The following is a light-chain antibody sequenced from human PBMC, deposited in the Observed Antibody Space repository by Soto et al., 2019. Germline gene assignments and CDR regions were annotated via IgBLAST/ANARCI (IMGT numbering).Light chain of an antibody. CDR1: QSVSRY. Sequence: EIVMTQSPATLSVSPGERATLSCGASQSVSRYLAWFQQKPGQAPRLLIYDASTRATGIPVRFSGSGSGTEFTLTISSLQSEDFGVYYCQQNKEWPGTFGQGTKVDI. CDR2: DAS. V-gene: IGKV3-15*01. J-gene: IGKJ1*01. CDR3: QQNKEWPGT.